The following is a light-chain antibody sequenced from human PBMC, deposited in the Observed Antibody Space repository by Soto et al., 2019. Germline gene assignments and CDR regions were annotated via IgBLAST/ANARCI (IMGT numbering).Light chain of an antibody. V-gene: IGKV3-11*01. CDR3: QQRTKCPLLT. CDR2: DAS. J-gene: IGKJ4*01. Sequence: EIVLTQSPATLSLSPGERATLSCRASQSVSNYLSWYHQKPGQAPRLLIYDASTSATSIPARLSGSGSGTDFTLTISSLEHADFAVYYCQQRTKCPLLTFGGGTKVEIK. CDR1: QSVSNY.